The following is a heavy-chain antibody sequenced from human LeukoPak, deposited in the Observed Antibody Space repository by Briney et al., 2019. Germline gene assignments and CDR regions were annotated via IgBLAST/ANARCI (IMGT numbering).Heavy chain of an antibody. V-gene: IGHV3-64*01. CDR2: ISSNGDST. Sequence: GGSLRLSCAASGFTFSSHAMFWVRQATGKGPEYVSAISSNGDSTYYANSVKGRFTISRDNSKNTLYLQMGSLRAEDMAVYYCARDKAYSSSWYGDYFDYWGQGTLVTVSS. CDR1: GFTFSSHA. J-gene: IGHJ4*02. D-gene: IGHD6-13*01. CDR3: ARDKAYSSSWYGDYFDY.